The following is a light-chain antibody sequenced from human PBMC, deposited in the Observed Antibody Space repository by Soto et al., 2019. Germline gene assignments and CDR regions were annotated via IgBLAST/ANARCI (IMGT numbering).Light chain of an antibody. CDR2: DVS. CDR1: SSDVGGYNY. CDR3: CSYTTSNTRQIV. J-gene: IGLJ1*01. V-gene: IGLV2-14*03. Sequence: QSVLTQPASVSGSPGQSNTISCTGTSSDVGGYNYVSWYQHHPGKAPKLMIYDVSNRPSGVSNRFSGSKSGNTASLTISGLQPEDEADYYCCSYTTSNTRQIVFGTGTKVTVL.